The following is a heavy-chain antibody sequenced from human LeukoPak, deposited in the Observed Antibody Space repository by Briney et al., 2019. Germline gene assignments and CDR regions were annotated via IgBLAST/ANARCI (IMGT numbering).Heavy chain of an antibody. CDR3: ARGEMGVPAVIPYSYYYYMDV. J-gene: IGHJ6*03. D-gene: IGHD2-2*01. CDR1: GYSISSGYY. Sequence: PSETLSLTCTVSGYSISSGYYWGWIRPPPGKGLEWIGSIYHSGSTYYNPSLKSRVTISVDTSKNQFSLKLSSVTAADTAVYCCARGEMGVPAVIPYSYYYYMDVWGKGTTVTVSS. CDR2: IYHSGST. V-gene: IGHV4-38-2*02.